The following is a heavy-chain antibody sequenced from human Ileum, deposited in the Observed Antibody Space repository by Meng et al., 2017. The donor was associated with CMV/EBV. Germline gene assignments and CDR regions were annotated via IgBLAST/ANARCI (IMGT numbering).Heavy chain of an antibody. CDR1: GFIFRDYY. J-gene: IGHJ5*02. V-gene: IGHV3-11*01. CDR2: ISPTGDTI. Sequence: SPGFIFRDYYLSWLRQAPGKGLEWLSYISPTGDTIFYTDSVKGRFTISRDNARNSLYLHMNSLTPEDTAVYYCARDLSKIRSNWFDPWGQGTLVTVSS. CDR3: ARDLSKIRSNWFDP.